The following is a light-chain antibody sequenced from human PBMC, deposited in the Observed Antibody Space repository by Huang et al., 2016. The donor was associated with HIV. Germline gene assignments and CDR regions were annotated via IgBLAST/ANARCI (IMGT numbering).Light chain of an antibody. CDR1: HSVNSN. CDR3: QQYNTWPNT. Sequence: EIVMTQSPATLSVSPGGRATLSCRASHSVNSNLAWYQQQPGQAPRLLIYGASTRATGIPARVSGSGSGTEFTLTITSLQSEEFAVYYCQQYNTWPNTFGQGTKLEIK. CDR2: GAS. J-gene: IGKJ2*01. V-gene: IGKV3-15*01.